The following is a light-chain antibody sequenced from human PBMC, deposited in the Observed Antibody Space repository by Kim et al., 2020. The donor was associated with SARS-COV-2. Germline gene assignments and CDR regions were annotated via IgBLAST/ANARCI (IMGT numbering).Light chain of an antibody. J-gene: IGLJ1*01. CDR2: DVS. V-gene: IGLV2-11*01. Sequence: QSVTISCTGTSSDGGGYNYVSWYQQHPGKAPKLIIYDVSKRPSGVPDRFSGSKSGNTASLTISGLQAEDEADYYCCSYAGSYTFYVFGTGTKVTVL. CDR3: CSYAGSYTFYV. CDR1: SSDGGGYNY.